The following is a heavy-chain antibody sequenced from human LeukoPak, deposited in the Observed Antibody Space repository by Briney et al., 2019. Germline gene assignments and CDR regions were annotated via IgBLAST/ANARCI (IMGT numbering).Heavy chain of an antibody. CDR2: ISYSGIT. CDR3: ARESIAVAGRVDY. J-gene: IGHJ4*02. D-gene: IGHD6-19*01. Sequence: SETLSLTCTVSGGSISSSSYFWGWIRQPPGRGLEWIGSISYSGITYYNPSLKSRGTISIDTSKNQFSLILSSVTAADTAVYYCARESIAVAGRVDYWGQGTLVTVSS. V-gene: IGHV4-39*07. CDR1: GGSISSSSYF.